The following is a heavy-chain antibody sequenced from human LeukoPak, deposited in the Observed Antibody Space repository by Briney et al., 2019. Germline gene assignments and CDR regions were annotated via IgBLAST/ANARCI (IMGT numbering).Heavy chain of an antibody. V-gene: IGHV3-48*04. CDR1: GFTFSSYS. CDR3: ARDRGGSNSAIDY. Sequence: GGSLRLCCAASGFTFSSYSLNWVRQAPGKGLEWVSFISNSSITIYYAATVKGRFTISRDNAEKSLYLQMNSLRAEDTAVYYCARDRGGSNSAIDYWGQGTLVTVSS. D-gene: IGHD3-10*01. CDR2: ISNSSITI. J-gene: IGHJ4*02.